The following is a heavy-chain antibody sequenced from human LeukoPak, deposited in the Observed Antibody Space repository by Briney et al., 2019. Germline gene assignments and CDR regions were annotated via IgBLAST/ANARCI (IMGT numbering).Heavy chain of an antibody. Sequence: GGSLRLSCAASGFTFSSYGMHWVRQAPGKGLEWVAFIRYDGSNKYYADSVKGRFTISRDNSKNTLYLQMNSLRAEDTAVYYCAKGGVHSSSWYYFDYWGQGTLVTVSS. D-gene: IGHD6-13*01. V-gene: IGHV3-30*02. CDR2: IRYDGSNK. CDR3: AKGGVHSSSWYYFDY. J-gene: IGHJ4*02. CDR1: GFTFSSYG.